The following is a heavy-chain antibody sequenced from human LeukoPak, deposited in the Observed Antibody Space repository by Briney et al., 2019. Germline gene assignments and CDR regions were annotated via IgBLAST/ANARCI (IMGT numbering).Heavy chain of an antibody. CDR3: ARRSFYGNYCHFDY. CDR1: GGSISSYY. J-gene: IGHJ4*02. CDR2: IYYSGNT. Sequence: SETLSLTCTVSGGSISSYYWSWIRQPPGKGLEWIGYIYYSGNTNYNPSLKSRVTISVDTSKNQFTLKLSSVTAADTAVYYCARRSFYGNYCHFDYWGQGTLVTVSS. D-gene: IGHD4-11*01. V-gene: IGHV4-59*08.